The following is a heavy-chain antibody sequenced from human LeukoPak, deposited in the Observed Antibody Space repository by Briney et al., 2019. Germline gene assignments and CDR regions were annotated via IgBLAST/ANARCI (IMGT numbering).Heavy chain of an antibody. CDR3: ARAYYDFWSGYYNDAFDI. J-gene: IGHJ3*02. CDR2: MNPNSGNT. V-gene: IGHV1-8*03. Sequence: ASVKVSCKASGYTFTSYDINWVRQATGQGLEWMGWMNPNSGNTGYAQKFQGRVTITRNTSISTAYMELSSLRSEDTAVYYCARAYYDFWSGYYNDAFDIWGQGTMVTVSS. D-gene: IGHD3-3*01. CDR1: GYTFTSYD.